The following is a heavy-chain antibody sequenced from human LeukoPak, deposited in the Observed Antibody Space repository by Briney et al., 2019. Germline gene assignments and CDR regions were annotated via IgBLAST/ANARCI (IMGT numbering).Heavy chain of an antibody. CDR2: ISQDGSEK. V-gene: IGHV3-7*01. J-gene: IGHJ4*01. Sequence: PGGXLRLSCAVSGFTFTDYWMNWVRQAPGKGLEWVASISQDGSEKNYVDSVKGRFTISRDNTKNSLSLQVNSLRVEDTAVYYCARDGTAAGLYFDLWGQGTLVTVSS. CDR3: ARDGTAAGLYFDL. CDR1: GFTFTDYW. D-gene: IGHD6-13*01.